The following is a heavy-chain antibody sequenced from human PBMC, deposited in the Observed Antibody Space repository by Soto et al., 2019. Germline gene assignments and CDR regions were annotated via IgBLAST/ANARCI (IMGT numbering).Heavy chain of an antibody. V-gene: IGHV3-53*01. CDR2: LYSEGRT. D-gene: IGHD1-20*01. Sequence: PGGSLRLSCAASGFSVASSYMSWVRQAPGKGLEWVSVLYSEGRTYYADSVKGRFTISRDNSKNTLYLQMNSLRAEDTAVYYCAKDSSKSGFPPVSDYWGQGTLVTVSS. J-gene: IGHJ4*02. CDR1: GFSVASSY. CDR3: AKDSSKSGFPPVSDY.